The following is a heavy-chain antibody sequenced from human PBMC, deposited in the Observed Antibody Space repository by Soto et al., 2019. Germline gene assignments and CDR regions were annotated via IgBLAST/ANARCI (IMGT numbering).Heavy chain of an antibody. CDR1: GYSFSNYW. Sequence: ESLKISCQASGYSFSNYWIAWVRQMPGEGLEWLGIIYPDDSDTRYSPSFLGQVTISADKSIKTTHLQWSSLKASDTALYFCASSVLVTSTMNYFDLWGQGTLVTVSS. V-gene: IGHV5-51*01. D-gene: IGHD2-2*01. CDR3: ASSVLVTSTMNYFDL. CDR2: IYPDDSDT. J-gene: IGHJ4*02.